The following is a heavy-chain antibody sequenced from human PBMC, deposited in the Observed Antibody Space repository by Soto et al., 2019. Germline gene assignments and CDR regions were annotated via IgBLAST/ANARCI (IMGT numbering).Heavy chain of an antibody. Sequence: QGQLQESGPGLVKPSETLSLTCTVSGGSISSYYWSWIRQPPGKGLEWMGYIYYSGRTNYNPSLKSRVTRSVDPSKNQFSLKLSSVTAADTAVYYGARDRSYSSGWYGGVDYWGQGTLVTVSS. J-gene: IGHJ4*02. CDR2: IYYSGRT. V-gene: IGHV4-59*01. CDR1: GGSISSYY. CDR3: ARDRSYSSGWYGGVDY. D-gene: IGHD6-19*01.